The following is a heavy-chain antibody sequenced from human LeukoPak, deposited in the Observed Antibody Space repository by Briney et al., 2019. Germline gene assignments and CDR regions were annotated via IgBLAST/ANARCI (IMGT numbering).Heavy chain of an antibody. CDR1: GDSISGYY. D-gene: IGHD5-18*01. CDR2: IYYSGST. V-gene: IGHV4-59*01. Sequence: PSETLSLTCTVSGDSISGYYWSWIRQPPGKGLEWIGNIYYSGSTNYNPSLKSRVTISVDTSKNQFSLKLISMTSADTAVYYCARGGTYGYYWCQGTLVTVSS. CDR3: ARGGTYGYY. J-gene: IGHJ4*02.